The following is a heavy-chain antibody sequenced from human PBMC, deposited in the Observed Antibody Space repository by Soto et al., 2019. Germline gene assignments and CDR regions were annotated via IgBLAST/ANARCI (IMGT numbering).Heavy chain of an antibody. Sequence: EVQLVESGGGLVQPGGSLRLSCAASGFNFSSYWMSWVRQAPGKGPEWVANIKQDGSGKYYVDSVKGRFTISRDNAKNSLYLQMNSLRAEDPSVYYCARDLSATGTGWYYFDFWGQGTLVTVS. CDR2: IKQDGSGK. J-gene: IGHJ4*02. CDR1: GFNFSSYW. CDR3: ARDLSATGTGWYYFDF. D-gene: IGHD6-19*01. V-gene: IGHV3-7*01.